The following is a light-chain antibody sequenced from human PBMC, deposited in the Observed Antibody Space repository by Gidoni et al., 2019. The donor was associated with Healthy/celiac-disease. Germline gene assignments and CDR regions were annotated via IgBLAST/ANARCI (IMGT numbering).Light chain of an antibody. CDR3: QQSYRTFT. CDR2: AAS. V-gene: IGKV1-39*01. CDR1: QSISSY. J-gene: IGKJ3*01. Sequence: DIQMTQSPSSLSASVGDRVTITCRASQSISSYLNWYQQKPGKAPKLLIYAASSLQSGVPSRFSGSGSGTDFTLTISSLQPEDFATYYCQQSYRTFTFXPXTKVDIK.